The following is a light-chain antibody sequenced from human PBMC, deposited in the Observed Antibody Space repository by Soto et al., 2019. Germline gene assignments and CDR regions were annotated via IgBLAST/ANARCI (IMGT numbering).Light chain of an antibody. Sequence: QSVLTQPPSASGTPGQRVTISCSGSSSNIGSNTVNWYQQLPGTAPKLLIYSNNQRPSGVPDRFSGSKSGTSASLAISGLQSEDEADYYCAAWDDSLPGNVFGTGTQLTVL. CDR2: SNN. CDR1: SSNIGSNT. V-gene: IGLV1-44*01. J-gene: IGLJ1*01. CDR3: AAWDDSLPGNV.